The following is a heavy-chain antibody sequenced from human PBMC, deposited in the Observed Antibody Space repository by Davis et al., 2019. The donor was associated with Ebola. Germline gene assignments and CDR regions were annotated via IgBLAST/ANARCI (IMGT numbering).Heavy chain of an antibody. D-gene: IGHD3-22*01. CDR1: GYTFTSYY. CDR3: ARHDSSGYYAFDI. Sequence: AASVKVSCKASGYTFTSYYMHWVRQAPGQGLEWMGIINPSGGSTSYAQKFQGRVTMTRDPSTSTVYMELSSLRSEDTAGYYCARHDSSGYYAFDIWGQGTMVTVSS. CDR2: INPSGGST. J-gene: IGHJ3*02. V-gene: IGHV1-46*01.